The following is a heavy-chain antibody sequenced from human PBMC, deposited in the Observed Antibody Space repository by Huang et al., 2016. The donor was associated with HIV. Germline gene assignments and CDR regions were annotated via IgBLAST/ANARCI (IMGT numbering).Heavy chain of an antibody. CDR1: GFTFSSYS. D-gene: IGHD7-27*01. J-gene: IGHJ2*01. Sequence: VQLVESGGGLVKPGGSLRLSCAVSGFTFSSYSMNWVRQATGKGLEWISSISSSSSYIDYADSLRGRFTTSRDNAQNSLYLQMNSLRAEDTAVYYCARLTRSWYLDLWGRGTLVTVSS. CDR2: ISSSSSYI. V-gene: IGHV3-21*01. CDR3: ARLTRSWYLDL.